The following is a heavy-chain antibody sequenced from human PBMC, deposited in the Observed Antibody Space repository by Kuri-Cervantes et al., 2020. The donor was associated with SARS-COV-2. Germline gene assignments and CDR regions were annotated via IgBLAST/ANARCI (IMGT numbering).Heavy chain of an antibody. Sequence: SETLSLTCIVSGASISETIIWWGWIRQPPGRGLEWIGSIYYRGNTYYNPSLKSRITMSVDTSKSQFSLRLRSVTAADTAMYYCARLGTGLPFDSWGQGTLVTVSS. CDR3: ARLGTGLPFDS. CDR2: IYYRGNT. CDR1: GASISETIIW. V-gene: IGHV4-39*01. J-gene: IGHJ4*02. D-gene: IGHD7-27*01.